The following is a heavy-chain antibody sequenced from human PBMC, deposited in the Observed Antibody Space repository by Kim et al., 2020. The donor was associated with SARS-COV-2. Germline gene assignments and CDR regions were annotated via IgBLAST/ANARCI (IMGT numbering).Heavy chain of an antibody. D-gene: IGHD1-26*01. CDR2: ISYDGSNK. CDR3: AKSYSGSYYSWFDP. CDR1: GFTFSSYG. V-gene: IGHV3-30*18. Sequence: GGSLRLSCAASGFTFSSYGMHWVRQAPGKGLEWVAVISYDGSNKYYADSVKGLFTISRDNSKNTLYLQMNSLRVEDTAVYYCAKSYSGSYYSWFDPWGQGTLVTVSS. J-gene: IGHJ5*02.